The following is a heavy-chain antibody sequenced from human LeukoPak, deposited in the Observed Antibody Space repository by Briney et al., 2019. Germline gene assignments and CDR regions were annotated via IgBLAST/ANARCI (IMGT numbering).Heavy chain of an antibody. J-gene: IGHJ4*02. CDR3: ARGLVAAAGRKQIFDY. V-gene: IGHV1-24*01. Sequence: GASVKVSCKVSGYTLTELSMHWVRQAPGKGLEWMGGFDPEDGETIYAQKFQGRVTMTEDTSTDTAYMELSSLRSEDTAVYYCARGLVAAAGRKQIFDYWGQGTLVTVSS. D-gene: IGHD6-13*01. CDR1: GYTLTELS. CDR2: FDPEDGET.